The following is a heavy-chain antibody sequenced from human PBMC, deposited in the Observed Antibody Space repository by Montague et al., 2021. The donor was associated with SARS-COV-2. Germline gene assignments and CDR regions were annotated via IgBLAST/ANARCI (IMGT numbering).Heavy chain of an antibody. CDR2: IYYSGST. J-gene: IGHJ5*02. Sequence: SETLSLTCTVSGGSVGSSHYYWAWIRQPPGKGLEWIGTIYYSGSTYYNPSPRSRVTIDVDASTNQFSLKLHSVTAAGTAAYFCARGLYNWNYEHWFDTWGQGTLVTVSS. CDR3: ARGLYNWNYEHWFDT. CDR1: GGSVGSSHYY. V-gene: IGHV4-39*01. D-gene: IGHD1-7*01.